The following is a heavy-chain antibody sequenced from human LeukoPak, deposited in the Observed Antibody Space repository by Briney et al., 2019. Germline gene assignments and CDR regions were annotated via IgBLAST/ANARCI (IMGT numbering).Heavy chain of an antibody. Sequence: GGSLRLSRAASGFTFSSYSMNWVRQAPGKGLEWVSSISSSSSYIYYADSVKGRFTISRDNAKNSLYLQMNSLRAEDTAVYYCARGTDSSSWYGSYYYYYYMDVWGKGTTVTVSS. CDR1: GFTFSSYS. CDR2: ISSSSSYI. D-gene: IGHD6-13*01. CDR3: ARGTDSSSWYGSYYYYYYMDV. V-gene: IGHV3-21*01. J-gene: IGHJ6*03.